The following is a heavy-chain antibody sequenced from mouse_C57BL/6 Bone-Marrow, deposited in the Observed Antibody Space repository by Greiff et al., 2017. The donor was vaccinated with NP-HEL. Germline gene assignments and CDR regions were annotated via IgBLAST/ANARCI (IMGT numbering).Heavy chain of an antibody. J-gene: IGHJ1*03. Sequence: EVQLVESGEGLVKPGGSLKLSCAASGFTFSSYAMSWVRQTPEQRLEWVAYISSGGDYIYYADTVKGRFTISRDNARNTLYLQMSSLKSEDTAMYYCTRVNYYYGSSPYWYFDVWGTGTTVTVSS. CDR1: GFTFSSYA. V-gene: IGHV5-9-1*02. CDR3: TRVNYYYGSSPYWYFDV. D-gene: IGHD1-1*01. CDR2: ISSGGDYI.